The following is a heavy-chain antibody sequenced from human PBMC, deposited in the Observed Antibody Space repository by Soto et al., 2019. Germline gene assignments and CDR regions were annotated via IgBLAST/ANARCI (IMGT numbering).Heavy chain of an antibody. Sequence: SQTLSLTCVISGDSVSSNTAAWNWIRQSPSRGLEWLGRTYYRSKWYTDYAESVKSRMIINPDTSKNQFSLQLNSVIPEDTAVYYCERIRAAYYGIDVWGQGTTVTVSS. D-gene: IGHD6-25*01. CDR3: ERIRAAYYGIDV. CDR2: TYYRSKWYT. CDR1: GDSVSSNTAA. V-gene: IGHV6-1*01. J-gene: IGHJ6*02.